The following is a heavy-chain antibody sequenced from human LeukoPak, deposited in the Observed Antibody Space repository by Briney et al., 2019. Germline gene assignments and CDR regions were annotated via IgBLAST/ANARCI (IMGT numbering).Heavy chain of an antibody. CDR2: IKQDGSER. D-gene: IGHD3-22*01. Sequence: PGGSLRLSCGASGFIFSRHWMSWVRQAPGKGPEWVANIKQDGSERYYVGSVKGRFTISRDNAKNLLYLQMNSLRAEDTAIYYCARERDSSGYILAYWGQGTLVTVSS. CDR3: ARERDSSGYILAY. V-gene: IGHV3-7*03. J-gene: IGHJ4*02. CDR1: GFIFSRHW.